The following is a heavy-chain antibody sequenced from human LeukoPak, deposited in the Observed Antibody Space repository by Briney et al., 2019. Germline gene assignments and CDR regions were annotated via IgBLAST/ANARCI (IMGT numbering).Heavy chain of an antibody. Sequence: SETLSLTCTVSGGSNSSYYWSWIRQPPGKGLEWIGYIYYSGSTNYNPSLKSRVTISVDTSKNQFSLKLSSVTAADTAVYYCARDLGGGFLEWKNNWFDPWGQGTLVTVSS. D-gene: IGHD3-3*01. J-gene: IGHJ5*02. V-gene: IGHV4-59*01. CDR2: IYYSGST. CDR3: ARDLGGGFLEWKNNWFDP. CDR1: GGSNSSYY.